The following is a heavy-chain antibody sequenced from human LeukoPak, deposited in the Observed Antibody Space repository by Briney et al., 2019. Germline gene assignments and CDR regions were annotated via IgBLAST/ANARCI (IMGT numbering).Heavy chain of an antibody. CDR2: IYYSGST. V-gene: IGHV4-59*01. CDR1: GGSISSYY. Sequence: SETLSLTCTVSGGSISSYYWSWIRQPPGKGLEWIGYIYYSGSTNYNPSLKSRVTISVDTSKNQFSLKLSSVTAADTAVYYCAGAYCGGDCPFDYWGQGTLVTVSS. D-gene: IGHD2-21*02. J-gene: IGHJ4*02. CDR3: AGAYCGGDCPFDY.